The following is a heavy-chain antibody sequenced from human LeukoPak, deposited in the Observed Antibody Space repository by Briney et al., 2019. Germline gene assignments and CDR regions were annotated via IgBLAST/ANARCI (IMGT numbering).Heavy chain of an antibody. Sequence: GRTLRLSCAASGFTFSSYGMHWVRQAPGKGLEWVAVIWYDGSNKYYADSVKGRFTISRDNPKNTLYLQMNSLRAEDTAVYYCAREGPSGYYFDYWGQGTLVTVSS. CDR2: IWYDGSNK. CDR1: GFTFSSYG. V-gene: IGHV3-33*01. J-gene: IGHJ4*02. CDR3: AREGPSGYYFDY.